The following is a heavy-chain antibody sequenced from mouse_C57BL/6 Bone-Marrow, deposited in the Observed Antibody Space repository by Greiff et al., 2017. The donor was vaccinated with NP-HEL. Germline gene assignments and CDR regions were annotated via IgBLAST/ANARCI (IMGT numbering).Heavy chain of an antibody. CDR2: IYPRDGST. CDR3: ARGTFAY. Sequence: VKLVESGPELVKPGASVKLSCKASGYTFTSYDINWVKQRPGQGLEWIGWIYPRDGSTKYNEKFKGKATLTVDTSSSTAYMELHSLTSEDSAVYFCARGTFAYWGQGTLVTVSA. V-gene: IGHV1-85*01. J-gene: IGHJ3*01. CDR1: GYTFTSYD. D-gene: IGHD3-3*01.